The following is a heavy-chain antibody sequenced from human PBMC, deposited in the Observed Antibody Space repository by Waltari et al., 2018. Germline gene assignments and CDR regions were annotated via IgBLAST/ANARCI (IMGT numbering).Heavy chain of an antibody. CDR1: GGPFSSVG. J-gene: IGHJ3*01. Sequence: QVQLVQSGPEVKQPGSSVKVSCKSSGGPFSSVGLHWLRQAPGQGLEWMGKIIPMPGRTDYEQKFQGRLRITADRSTTTGYMELRSLGTEDTAIYYCARRVSTKGAFEVWGRGTLVTVSP. CDR3: ARRVSTKGAFEV. D-gene: IGHD5-12*01. CDR2: IIPMPGRT. V-gene: IGHV1-69*02.